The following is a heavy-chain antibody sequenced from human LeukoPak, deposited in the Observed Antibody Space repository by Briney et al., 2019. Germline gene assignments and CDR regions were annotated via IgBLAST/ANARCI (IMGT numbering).Heavy chain of an antibody. D-gene: IGHD1-26*01. CDR1: GFTFSDYY. J-gene: IGHJ4*02. CDR2: ISSSGSTI. CDR3: ARAGYSGSYYFDY. Sequence: GGSLRLSCAASGFTFSDYYMSWLRQAPGKGLEWGSYISSSGSTIYYADSVKGRFTISRDNAKNSLYLQMNSLRAEDTAVYYCARAGYSGSYYFDYWGQGTLVTVSS. V-gene: IGHV3-11*04.